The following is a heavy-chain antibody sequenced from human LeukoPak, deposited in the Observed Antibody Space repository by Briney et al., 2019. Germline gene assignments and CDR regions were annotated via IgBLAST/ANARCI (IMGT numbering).Heavy chain of an antibody. CDR2: ISYSGST. CDR1: GASISHDY. D-gene: IGHD1-1*01. CDR3: ARVTEWNDFDY. V-gene: IGHV4-59*01. J-gene: IGHJ4*02. Sequence: SETLSLTCTVSGASISHDYWSWIRQPPDKTLEWIGYISYSGSTNYNPSLKSRVTMSVDTSKNQMSLRLSSVTAADTAVYYCARVTEWNDFDYWGQGILVTVSS.